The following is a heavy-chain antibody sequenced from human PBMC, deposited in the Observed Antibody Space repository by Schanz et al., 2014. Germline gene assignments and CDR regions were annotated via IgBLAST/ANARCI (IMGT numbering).Heavy chain of an antibody. Sequence: VQLVESGGGVVQPGGSLRLSCVASGFTFSSYGMHWVRQAPGKGLEWVSALSGSGGSTYYADSVKGRFTISRDNSKNTLYLQMNSLRAEDTAVYYCAKDLLYGAPMPLNHLDYWGQGTLXTVSS. CDR1: GFTFSSYG. CDR3: AKDLLYGAPMPLNHLDY. D-gene: IGHD2-2*01. CDR2: LSGSGGST. V-gene: IGHV3-23*04. J-gene: IGHJ4*02.